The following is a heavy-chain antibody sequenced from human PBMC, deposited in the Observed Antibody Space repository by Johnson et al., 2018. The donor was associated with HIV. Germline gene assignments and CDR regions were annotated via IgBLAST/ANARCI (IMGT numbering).Heavy chain of an antibody. V-gene: IGHV3-30*18. CDR2: ISYDATNK. CDR1: GFTVSGNY. J-gene: IGHJ3*02. D-gene: IGHD6-25*01. Sequence: QMQLVESGGGVVQPVGSLRLSCVASGFTVSGNYMSWVRQAPGKGLEWVAVISYDATNKYYTDSVKGRFTISRDNSKNTLYLQMNSLRTEDTALYYCAKGGVAAAKGAFDSWGQVTMVTVSS. CDR3: AKGGVAAAKGAFDS.